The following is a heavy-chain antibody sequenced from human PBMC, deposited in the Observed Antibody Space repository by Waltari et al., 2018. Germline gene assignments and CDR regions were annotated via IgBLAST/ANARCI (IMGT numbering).Heavy chain of an antibody. V-gene: IGHV3-74*01. CDR2: INSDGISI. CDR1: GFNFKNYW. J-gene: IGHJ6*02. CDR3: ARGHCSSTTCQTNHDYHYYYGLDV. D-gene: IGHD2-2*01. Sequence: EVQLVESGGGLVQPGGSLRVSCADSGFNFKNYWMHWVRQGPGKGLVWVSRINSDGISIRYADSVKGRFTVSRDNAKNTLYLQMNSLTAEDTAVYYCARGHCSSTTCQTNHDYHYYYGLDVWGQGTAVAVTS.